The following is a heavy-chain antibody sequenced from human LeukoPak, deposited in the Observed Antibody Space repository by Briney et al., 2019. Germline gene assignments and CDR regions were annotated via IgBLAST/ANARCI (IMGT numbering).Heavy chain of an antibody. J-gene: IGHJ6*02. Sequence: GASVKVSCKASGYNFKAYAISWVRQAPGQGLEWLAWISPGTGHTLRGDKRVTVTTDTSTSTAYMELRRLTSDDTAVYYCTRDGPAGTVYYYSGMDVWGQGTTGTVSS. D-gene: IGHD6-19*01. V-gene: IGHV1-18*01. CDR1: GYNFKAYA. CDR2: ISPGTGHT. CDR3: TRDGPAGTVYYYSGMDV.